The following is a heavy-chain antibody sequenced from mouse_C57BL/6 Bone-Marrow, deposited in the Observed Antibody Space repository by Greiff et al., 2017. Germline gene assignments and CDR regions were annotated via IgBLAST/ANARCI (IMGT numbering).Heavy chain of an antibody. CDR2: ISNGGGST. V-gene: IGHV5-12*01. J-gene: IGHJ4*01. CDR1: GFTFSDYY. CDR3: ARRSNCAMDY. Sequence: EVMLVQSGGGLVQPGGSLKLSCAASGFTFSDYYMYWVRQTPEKRLEWVAYISNGGGSTYYPDTVQGRFTISRDNAKNTLYLQMSRLKAEDTAMYYCARRSNCAMDYWGQGTSVTVSS.